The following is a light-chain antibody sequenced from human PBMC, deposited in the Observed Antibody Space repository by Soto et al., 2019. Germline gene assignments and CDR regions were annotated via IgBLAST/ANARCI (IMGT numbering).Light chain of an antibody. V-gene: IGKV3-20*01. CDR2: GAS. CDR1: QSVSSSY. Sequence: EIVLTQSPGTLSLSPGERATLSCRASQSVSSSYLAWYQQKPGQAPRLLIYGASSRATGIPDRFSGSGSGTAFVFTFARREPEYFTVYYCQKYGSSPLLTFGGGTKVEIK. J-gene: IGKJ4*01. CDR3: QKYGSSPLLT.